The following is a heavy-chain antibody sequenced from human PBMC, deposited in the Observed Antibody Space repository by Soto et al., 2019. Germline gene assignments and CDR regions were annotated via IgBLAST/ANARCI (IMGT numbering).Heavy chain of an antibody. Sequence: QVQLQESGPGLVKPSQTLSLTCTVSGGSISSGGYYWSWIRQHPGKGLEWIGYIYYSGSTYYNPSLKSRVTISVDTSKNQFALKLSSVTAADTAVYYCARDRGAADPLYYFDYWGQGTLVTVSS. J-gene: IGHJ4*02. CDR2: IYYSGST. CDR1: GGSISSGGYY. CDR3: ARDRGAADPLYYFDY. V-gene: IGHV4-31*03. D-gene: IGHD6-13*01.